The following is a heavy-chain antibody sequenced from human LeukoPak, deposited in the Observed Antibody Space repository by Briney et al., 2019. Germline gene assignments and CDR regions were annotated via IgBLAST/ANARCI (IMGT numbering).Heavy chain of an antibody. CDR2: IGGNGVYT. Sequence: GESLQISCAGSGFPFSDYAMSWVRQAPGKGLDWVSAIGGNGVYTYYADSVRGRFTISRDNSKNTLYLQMDSLRAEDTAIYYCAKRLAARPFSPPFDHWGRGTLVTVSS. D-gene: IGHD6-6*01. CDR1: GFPFSDYA. V-gene: IGHV3-23*01. J-gene: IGHJ4*02. CDR3: AKRLAARPFSPPFDH.